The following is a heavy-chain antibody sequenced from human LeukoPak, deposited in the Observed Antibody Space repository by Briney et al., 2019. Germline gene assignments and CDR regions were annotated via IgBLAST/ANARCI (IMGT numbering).Heavy chain of an antibody. J-gene: IGHJ4*02. CDR1: GFTFSSYA. CDR2: ISGSDDST. Sequence: GGSLRLSCAASGFTFSSYAMSWVRQAPGKGLEWVSGISGSDDSTHYADSVKGRFTVSRDNSKNTLFLQMNSLRAEDTAVYYCAKDGGLWVSAHWGDSWGRGTLVTVSS. V-gene: IGHV3-23*01. CDR3: AKDGGLWVSAHWGDS. D-gene: IGHD7-27*01.